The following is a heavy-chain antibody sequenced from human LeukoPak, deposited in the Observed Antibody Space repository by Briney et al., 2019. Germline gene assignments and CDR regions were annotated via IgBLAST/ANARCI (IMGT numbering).Heavy chain of an antibody. CDR2: IWYDGSNK. J-gene: IGHJ6*02. D-gene: IGHD2-2*01. V-gene: IGHV3-33*01. Sequence: GRSLRLSCAASGFTFSSYGRHWVRQAPGKGLEWVAVIWYDGSNKYYADSVKGRFTISRDNSKNTLYLQMNSLRAEDTAVYYCAREVPAAVYGMDVWGQGTTVTVSS. CDR3: AREVPAAVYGMDV. CDR1: GFTFSSYG.